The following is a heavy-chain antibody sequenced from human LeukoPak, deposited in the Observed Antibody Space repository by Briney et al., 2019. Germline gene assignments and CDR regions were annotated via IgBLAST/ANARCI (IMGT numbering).Heavy chain of an antibody. J-gene: IGHJ3*02. CDR2: IWYDGSKK. CDR3: ARESGQLRYFDWLPGDAFDI. V-gene: IGHV3-33*01. D-gene: IGHD3-9*01. CDR1: GFTFSNNG. Sequence: GRSLRLSCAASGFTFSNNGMHWVRQAPGKGLEWVALIWYDGSKKYYADSVKGRFTISRDNSKNTLYLQMNSLRAEDTAVYYCARESGQLRYFDWLPGDAFDIWGQGTMVTVSS.